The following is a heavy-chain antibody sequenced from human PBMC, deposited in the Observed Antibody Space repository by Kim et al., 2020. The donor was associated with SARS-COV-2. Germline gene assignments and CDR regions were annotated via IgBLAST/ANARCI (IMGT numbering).Heavy chain of an antibody. Sequence: SETLSLTCAVYGGSFSGYYWSWIRQPPGKGLEWTGEINHSGSTNYNPSLKSRVTISVGTSKNQFSLKLSSVTAADTAVNYCARGDYSGFMDVWGQGTTVTVSS. D-gene: IGHD4-4*01. CDR2: INHSGST. CDR3: ARGDYSGFMDV. CDR1: GGSFSGYY. V-gene: IGHV4-34*01. J-gene: IGHJ6*02.